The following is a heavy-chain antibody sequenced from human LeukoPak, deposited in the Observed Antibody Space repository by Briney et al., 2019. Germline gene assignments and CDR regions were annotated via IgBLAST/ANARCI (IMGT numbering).Heavy chain of an antibody. V-gene: IGHV1-18*01. D-gene: IGHD6-13*01. J-gene: IGHJ1*01. CDR2: ISAYNGNT. Sequence: ASVKVSCKASGYTFTSYGICWVRQAPGQGLEWMGWISAYNGNTNYAQKLQGRVTMTTDTSTSTAYMELSSLRSEDTAVYYCATARSEAAGKLVSFQHWGQGTLVTVSS. CDR1: GYTFTSYG. CDR3: ATARSEAAGKLVSFQH.